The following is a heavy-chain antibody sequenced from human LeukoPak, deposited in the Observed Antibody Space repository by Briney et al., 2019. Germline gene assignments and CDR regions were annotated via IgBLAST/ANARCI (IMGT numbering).Heavy chain of an antibody. Sequence: GGSLRLSXAASGFTFGDYYMSWIRQAPGKGLEWVSYISSSGSTIHYADSVKGRFTISRDNAKNSLYLQMNSLRAEDTAVCYCARDRGYDSSGCAFDIWGQGTMVTVSS. CDR3: ARDRGYDSSGCAFDI. CDR2: ISSSGSTI. CDR1: GFTFGDYY. V-gene: IGHV3-11*04. D-gene: IGHD3-22*01. J-gene: IGHJ3*02.